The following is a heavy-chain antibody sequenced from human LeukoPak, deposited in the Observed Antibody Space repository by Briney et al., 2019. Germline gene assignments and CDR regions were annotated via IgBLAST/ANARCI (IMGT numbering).Heavy chain of an antibody. CDR1: GYTFTSYG. CDR3: ARDPPVAGSYYYYMDV. CDR2: ISAYNGNT. Sequence: ASVKVSCKPSGYTFTSYGISWVRQAPGQGLEWMGWISAYNGNTNYAQKLQGRVTMTTDTSTSTAYMELRSLRSDDTAVYYCARDPPVAGSYYYYMDVWGKGTTVTVSS. D-gene: IGHD6-19*01. J-gene: IGHJ6*03. V-gene: IGHV1-18*01.